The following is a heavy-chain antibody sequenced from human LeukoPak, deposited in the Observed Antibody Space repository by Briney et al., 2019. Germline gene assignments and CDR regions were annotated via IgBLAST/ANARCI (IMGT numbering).Heavy chain of an antibody. CDR1: GFTFDDYA. J-gene: IGHJ4*02. Sequence: GGSLRLSCAASGFTFDDYAMHWVRQAPGKGLEWVSGISWNSGSIGYADSVKGRFTISRDNAKNSLYLQMNSLRAEDTALYYCAEDSSSWYYFDYWGQGTLVTVSS. CDR3: AEDSSSWYYFDY. CDR2: ISWNSGSI. V-gene: IGHV3-9*01. D-gene: IGHD6-13*01.